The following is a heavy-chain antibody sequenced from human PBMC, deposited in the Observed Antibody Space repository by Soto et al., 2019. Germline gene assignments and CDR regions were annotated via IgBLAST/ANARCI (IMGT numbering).Heavy chain of an antibody. CDR1: GGSISDYY. CDR3: ARRTWSTWCFDY. J-gene: IGHJ4*02. CDR2: VYYSGST. V-gene: IGHV4-59*08. Sequence: NPSETLSLTCTVSGGSISDYYWTWIRQPPGKGLEWIGYVYYSGSTSYNPSLQSRVTISVDTSKNQFSLMLKSVTAADTAVYYCARRTWSTWCFDYWGLGTLVTVSS. D-gene: IGHD6-13*01.